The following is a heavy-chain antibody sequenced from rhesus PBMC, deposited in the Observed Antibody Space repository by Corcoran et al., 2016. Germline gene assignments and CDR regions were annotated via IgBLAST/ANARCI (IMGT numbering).Heavy chain of an antibody. Sequence: QLQLQESGPGLVKPSETLSLTCAVSGGSISSNYWSWIRQPPGKGLEWIGRISGSGGNTDYNPSLKSRGTISTDTSKNRFSLKLRSVTAADTAVYYCARDTVTTLLYWYFDLWGPGTPITISS. CDR3: ARDTVTTLLYWYFDL. CDR1: GGSISSNY. CDR2: ISGSGGNT. J-gene: IGHJ2*01. V-gene: IGHV4-173*01. D-gene: IGHD4-23*01.